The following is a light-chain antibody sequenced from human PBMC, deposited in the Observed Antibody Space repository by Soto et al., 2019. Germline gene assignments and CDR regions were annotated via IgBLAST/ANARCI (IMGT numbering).Light chain of an antibody. CDR1: QSVSSN. CDR3: QQYNNWPPWT. V-gene: IGKV3-15*01. CDR2: GAS. J-gene: IGKJ1*01. Sequence: EIVMTQSPATLSVSPGERATLSCRASQSVSSNLAWYQQKPGQAPRLLIYGASTRATGIPARFSGSGSGTEFTLTISILQSEDVEVYYCQQYNNWPPWTFGQGTKGEIK.